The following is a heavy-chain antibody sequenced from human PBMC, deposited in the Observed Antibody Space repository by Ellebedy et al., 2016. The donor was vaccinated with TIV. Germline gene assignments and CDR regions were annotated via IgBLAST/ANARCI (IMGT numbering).Heavy chain of an antibody. Sequence: GGSLRLSCAASGFIFRNYWMSWVRQAPGMGLEWVANINQDENEKYHVDSVKGRLTISRDNAQNSLYLQMNSLRAEDTAVYFCARSGGPGTVDYWGQGTLVTVSS. CDR3: ARSGGPGTVDY. CDR1: GFIFRNYW. CDR2: INQDENEK. J-gene: IGHJ4*02. D-gene: IGHD6-13*01. V-gene: IGHV3-7*03.